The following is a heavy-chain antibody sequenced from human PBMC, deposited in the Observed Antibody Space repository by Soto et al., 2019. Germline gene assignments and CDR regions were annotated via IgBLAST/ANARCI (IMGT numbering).Heavy chain of an antibody. D-gene: IGHD2-8*01. CDR3: ARGAGCTNGVCYPDYYYYMDV. CDR1: GYTFTSYD. J-gene: IGHJ6*03. CDR2: MNPNSGNT. V-gene: IGHV1-8*01. Sequence: ASVKVSCKASGYTFTSYDINWLRQATGQGLEWMGLMNPNSGNTGYAQKFQGRVTMTRNTSISTAYMELSSLRSEDTAVYYCARGAGCTNGVCYPDYYYYMDVWGKGTTVTVSS.